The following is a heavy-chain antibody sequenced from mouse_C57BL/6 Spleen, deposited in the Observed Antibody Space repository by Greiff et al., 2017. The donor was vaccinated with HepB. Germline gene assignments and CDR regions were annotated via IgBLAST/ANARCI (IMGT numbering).Heavy chain of an antibody. D-gene: IGHD2-5*01. CDR1: GFSLSTFGMG. J-gene: IGHJ4*01. V-gene: IGHV8-8*01. CDR3: ARSYSNYVKDYAMDY. CDR2: IWWDDVK. Sequence: QVQLKESGPGILQPSQPLSLTCSFPGFSLSTFGMGVGWIRQTSGKGLEWLSHIWWDDVKYYNPALKSRLTISKDTSKNQAFPKIANVDTANTATYYCARSYSNYVKDYAMDYWGQGTTVTVSS.